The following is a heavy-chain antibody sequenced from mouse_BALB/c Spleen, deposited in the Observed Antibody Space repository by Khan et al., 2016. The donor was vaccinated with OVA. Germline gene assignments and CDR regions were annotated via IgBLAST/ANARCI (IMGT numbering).Heavy chain of an antibody. CDR1: GFSLTNYG. J-gene: IGHJ4*01. CDR3: ARQPYYHYYIMDY. Sequence: VQLVESGPGLVEPSQSLSITCTISGFSLTNYGVHWVRQPPGKGLEWLVVIWSDGSTTYDSALKSRLTISKDNSKSQVFLEMDSLQTDDAAMYYCARQPYYHYYIMDYWGQGTSVTVSS. D-gene: IGHD2-10*01. CDR2: IWSDGST. V-gene: IGHV2-6-1*01.